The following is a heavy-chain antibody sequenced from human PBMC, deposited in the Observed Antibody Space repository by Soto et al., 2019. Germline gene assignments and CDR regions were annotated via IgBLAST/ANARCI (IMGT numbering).Heavy chain of an antibody. Sequence: QVQLVQSGAEVKKPGASMKVSCKASGYSFIDYFMHWVRQAPGQGLQWVGSIHPNSGITKFSPEFLGRVTMTMDTPLNSAYLDLDGLTSADTGMYFCARDLRRGMRVEQPDYWGQGTLLTVSS. D-gene: IGHD2-8*01. J-gene: IGHJ4*02. CDR2: IHPNSGIT. CDR3: ARDLRRGMRVEQPDY. CDR1: GYSFIDYF. V-gene: IGHV1-2*02.